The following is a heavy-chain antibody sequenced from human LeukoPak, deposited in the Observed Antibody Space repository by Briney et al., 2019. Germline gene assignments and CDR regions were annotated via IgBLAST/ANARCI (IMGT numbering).Heavy chain of an antibody. CDR1: GFTFSSYA. Sequence: PGGSLRLSCAASGFTFSSYAMSWVRQAPGKGLEWVSAISGSGGSTYYADSVKGRFTISRDNAKNSLYLQMNSLRAEDTAVYYCARDSEGGSYYLWGQGTLVTVSS. CDR2: ISGSGGST. D-gene: IGHD1-26*01. CDR3: ARDSEGGSYYL. J-gene: IGHJ4*02. V-gene: IGHV3-23*01.